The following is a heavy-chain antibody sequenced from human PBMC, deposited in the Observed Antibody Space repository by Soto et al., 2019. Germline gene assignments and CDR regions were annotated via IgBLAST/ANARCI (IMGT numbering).Heavy chain of an antibody. V-gene: IGHV3-23*01. CDR3: AKGQGSGWYHGY. D-gene: IGHD6-19*01. Sequence: EVQLLESGGGLVQPGGSLRLSCAASGFTFSSYAMSWVRQAPGKGLEWVSAISGSGGSTYYADSVKGRFTISRDNAKNTLYLQMNSLRAEDTAVYYCAKGQGSGWYHGYWGQGTLVTVSS. CDR1: GFTFSSYA. CDR2: ISGSGGST. J-gene: IGHJ4*02.